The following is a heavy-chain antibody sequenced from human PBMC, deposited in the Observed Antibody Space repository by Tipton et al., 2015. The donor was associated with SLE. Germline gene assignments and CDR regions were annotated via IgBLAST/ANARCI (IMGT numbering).Heavy chain of an antibody. CDR1: GFTFSSYW. J-gene: IGHJ6*02. D-gene: IGHD4-17*01. Sequence: SLRLSCAASGFTFSSYWMHWVRQAPGKGLVWVSRINSDGSSTSYADSVKGRFTISRDNAKNTLYLQMNSLRAEDTAVYYCAKSGDYGDDDYYYYGMDVWGQGTTVTVSS. CDR3: AKSGDYGDDDYYYYGMDV. V-gene: IGHV3-74*01. CDR2: INSDGSST.